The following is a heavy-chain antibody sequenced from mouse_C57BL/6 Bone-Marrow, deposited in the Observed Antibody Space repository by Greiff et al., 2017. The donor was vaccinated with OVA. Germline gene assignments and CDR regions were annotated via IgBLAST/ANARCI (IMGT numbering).Heavy chain of an antibody. J-gene: IGHJ1*03. CDR2: IYPGSGST. V-gene: IGHV1-55*01. CDR3: ARGGLRRRAYWYFDV. CDR1: GYTFTSYW. Sequence: VQLQQSGAELVKPGASVKMSCKASGYTFTSYWITWVKQRPGQGLEWIGDIYPGSGSTNYNEKFKSKATLTVDTSSSTAYMQLSSLTSEDSAVYYCARGGLRRRAYWYFDVWGTGTTVTVSS. D-gene: IGHD2-4*01.